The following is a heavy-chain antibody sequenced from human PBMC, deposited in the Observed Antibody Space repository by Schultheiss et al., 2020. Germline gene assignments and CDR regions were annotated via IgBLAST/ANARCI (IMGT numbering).Heavy chain of an antibody. CDR1: GGSISSYY. Sequence: SQPLSLTCTVSGGSISSYYWSWIRQPPGKGLEWIGYIYYSGSTYYNPSLKSRVTISVDTSKNQFSLKLSSVTAADTAVYYCARPRRGALYYYGSGSYYNSRSIYYGMDVWGQGTTVTVPS. J-gene: IGHJ6*02. CDR2: IYYSGST. D-gene: IGHD3-10*01. CDR3: ARPRRGALYYYGSGSYYNSRSIYYGMDV. V-gene: IGHV4-59*08.